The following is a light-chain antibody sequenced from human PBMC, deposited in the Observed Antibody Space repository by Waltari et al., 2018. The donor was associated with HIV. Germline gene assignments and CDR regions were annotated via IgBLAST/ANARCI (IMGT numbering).Light chain of an antibody. J-gene: IGLJ7*01. Sequence: SHELTQPSPVAGAPGQTARDPRPGGGFAKQIALWYHQKPGQGPVLVISKDTERPSGIPERFSGSSSGTTVTLTISGVQAEDEGDYYCQSADSSGTYAVFGGGTQLTVL. V-gene: IGLV3-25*03. CDR3: QSADSSGTYAV. CDR1: GFAKQI. CDR2: KDT.